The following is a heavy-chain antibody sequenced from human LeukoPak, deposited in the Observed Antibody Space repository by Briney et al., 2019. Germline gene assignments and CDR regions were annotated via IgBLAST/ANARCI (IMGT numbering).Heavy chain of an antibody. V-gene: IGHV1-8*01. J-gene: IGHJ3*02. CDR1: GYTFTSYD. Sequence: ASVKVSCKASGYTFTSYDINRVRQATGQGLEWMGWMNPNSGNTGYAQKYQGRDTMTTNTSISTAYMELSSLRSEDTAVYYCARGQREPLIVTDAFDIWGQGTMVTVSS. CDR3: ARGQREPLIVTDAFDI. CDR2: MNPNSGNT. D-gene: IGHD3-22*01.